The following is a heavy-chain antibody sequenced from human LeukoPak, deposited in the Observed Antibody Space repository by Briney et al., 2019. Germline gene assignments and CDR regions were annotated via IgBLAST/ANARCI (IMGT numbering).Heavy chain of an antibody. CDR3: ARAAPYSSSEYFQH. J-gene: IGHJ1*01. Sequence: SETLSLTCTVSGGSISSSSYYWGWIRQPPGKGLEWIGSIYYSGSTYYNPSLKSQVTISVDTSKNQFSLKLSSVTAADTAVYYCARAAPYSSSEYFQHWGQGTLVTVSS. CDR1: GGSISSSSYY. V-gene: IGHV4-39*07. D-gene: IGHD6-6*01. CDR2: IYYSGST.